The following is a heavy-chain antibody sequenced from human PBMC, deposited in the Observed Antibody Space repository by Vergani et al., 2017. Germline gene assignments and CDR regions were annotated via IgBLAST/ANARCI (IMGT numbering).Heavy chain of an antibody. Sequence: QVQLVESGGGVVQPGRSLRLACAASGFTFNQYGLHWVRQAPGKGLGWVAVTWYDGNNKQYADSVKGRFTISRDNSKSTMYLQMNSLSDDDTGVYYCARDLRLLYNRFDPWGQGTLVTVSS. D-gene: IGHD1-14*01. CDR3: ARDLRLLYNRFDP. J-gene: IGHJ5*02. CDR1: GFTFNQYG. CDR2: TWYDGNNK. V-gene: IGHV3-33*01.